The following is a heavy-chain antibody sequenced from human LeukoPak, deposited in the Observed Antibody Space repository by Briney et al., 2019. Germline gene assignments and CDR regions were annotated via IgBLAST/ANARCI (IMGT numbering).Heavy chain of an antibody. J-gene: IGHJ6*02. CDR3: ARARFEVYTMRSFYYGMDV. CDR2: INDSEST. Sequence: SETLSLTCAVYGGSFSGYYWSWIRQPPGKGLEWIGEINDSESTSYAPSLKNRVTISLGTSKNQFSLKMFSMTAADTAVYYCARARFEVYTMRSFYYGMDVWGQGTTVTVSS. CDR1: GGSFSGYY. D-gene: IGHD2-2*02. V-gene: IGHV4-34*01.